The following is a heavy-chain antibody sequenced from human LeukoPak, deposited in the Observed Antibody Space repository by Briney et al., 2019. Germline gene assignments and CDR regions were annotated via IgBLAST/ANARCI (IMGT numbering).Heavy chain of an antibody. CDR2: IYYSGST. V-gene: IGHV4-59*08. CDR3: ARATYYDFWSGYSYWYFDL. J-gene: IGHJ2*01. Sequence: SETLSLTCTVSGGSISSYYWGWIRQPPGKGLEWIGYIYYSGSTNYNPSLKSRVTISVDTSKNQFSLKLSSVTAADTAVYYCARATYYDFWSGYSYWYFDLWGRGTLVTVSS. D-gene: IGHD3-3*01. CDR1: GGSISSYY.